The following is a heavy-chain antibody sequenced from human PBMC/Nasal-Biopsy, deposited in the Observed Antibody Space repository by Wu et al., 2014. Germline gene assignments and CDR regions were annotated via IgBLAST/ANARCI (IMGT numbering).Heavy chain of an antibody. V-gene: IGHV3-11*04. CDR1: GFSFGDYY. CDR2: ISSGGGTI. D-gene: IGHD6-19*01. CDR3: AGGSGWLIED. Sequence: RLSCAASGFSFGDYYMSWIRQGPGKGLEWISFISSGGGTIHYADSVKGRFTISRDDAKKSLYLHMDSLRVEDTAVYFCAGGSGWLIEDWGQGTLVTVSS. J-gene: IGHJ4*02.